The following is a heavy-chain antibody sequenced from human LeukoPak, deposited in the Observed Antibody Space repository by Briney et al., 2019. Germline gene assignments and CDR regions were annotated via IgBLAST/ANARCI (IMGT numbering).Heavy chain of an antibody. CDR1: GGTFSSYA. V-gene: IGHV1-69*04. Sequence: SVKVSCKASGGTFSSYAISWVRQAPGQGLEWMGRIISILGIANYAQKFQGRVTITADKSTSTAYMELSSLRSEDTAVYYCARDDRQYSSGWYRYYFDYWGQGTLVTVSS. D-gene: IGHD6-19*01. CDR3: ARDDRQYSSGWYRYYFDY. J-gene: IGHJ4*02. CDR2: IISILGIA.